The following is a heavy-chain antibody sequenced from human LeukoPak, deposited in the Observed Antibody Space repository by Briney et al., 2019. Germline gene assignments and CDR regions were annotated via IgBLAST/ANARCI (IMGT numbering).Heavy chain of an antibody. J-gene: IGHJ1*01. CDR3: ARSRYCSGGSCLAQYFQH. CDR2: TYYRSKWYK. D-gene: IGHD2-15*01. Sequence: SQTLSLTCAISGDIVSSNSATWNWIRQSPSRGLEWLGRTYYRSKWYKYYAVSVKGRITINPDTSKNQFSLQLNSVTPEDTAVYYCARSRYCSGGSCLAQYFQHWGQGTLVTVPS. CDR1: GDIVSSNSAT. V-gene: IGHV6-1*01.